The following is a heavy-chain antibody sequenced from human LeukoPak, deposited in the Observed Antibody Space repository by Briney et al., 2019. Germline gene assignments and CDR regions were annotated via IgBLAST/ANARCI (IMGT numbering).Heavy chain of an antibody. CDR3: ARAPMIVVVFPPRLDY. CDR2: INPNSGGT. V-gene: IGHV1-2*02. Sequence: ASVNVSCKTSGYTFTVYYMHWVRQAPGQGLEWMGWINPNSGGTNYAQKFQDRVTMTGDTSISTAYMELSRLTSDDTAVYYCARAPMIVVVFPPRLDYWGQGTLVTVSS. D-gene: IGHD3-22*01. CDR1: GYTFTVYY. J-gene: IGHJ4*02.